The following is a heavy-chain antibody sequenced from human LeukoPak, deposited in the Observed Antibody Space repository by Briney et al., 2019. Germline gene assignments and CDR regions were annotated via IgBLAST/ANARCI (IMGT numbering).Heavy chain of an antibody. D-gene: IGHD6-13*01. CDR3: ARVNTGSSWYQVQPPER. J-gene: IGHJ4*02. CDR1: GGSFSGYY. Sequence: SETLSLTCAVYGGSFSGYYWSWIRQPPGKGLEWIGEINHSGSTNYNPSLKSRVTISVDTSKNQFSLKLSSVTAADTAVYYCARVNTGSSWYQVQPPERWGQGTLVTVST. V-gene: IGHV4-34*01. CDR2: INHSGST.